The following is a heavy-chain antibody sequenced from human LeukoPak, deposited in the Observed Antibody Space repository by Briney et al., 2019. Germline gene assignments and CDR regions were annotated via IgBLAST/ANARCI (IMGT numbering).Heavy chain of an antibody. D-gene: IGHD2-15*01. CDR2: ISGSGGST. V-gene: IGHV3-23*01. CDR3: ARDPIVVVVAAPEGAFDP. CDR1: GFTFSSYA. Sequence: GGSLRLSCAASGFTFSSYAMSWVRQAPGKGLEWVSAISGSGGSTYYADSVKGRFTISRDNSKNTLYLQMNSLRAEDTAVYYCARDPIVVVVAAPEGAFDPWGQGTLVTVSS. J-gene: IGHJ5*02.